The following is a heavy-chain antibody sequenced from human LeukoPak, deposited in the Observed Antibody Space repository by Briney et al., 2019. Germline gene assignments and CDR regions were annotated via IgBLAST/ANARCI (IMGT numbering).Heavy chain of an antibody. V-gene: IGHV3-33*08. Sequence: GSLTLSCAASGIILSSYWMSWVRQAPGKGLEWVAFIRYDGSNKYYADSVKGRFTISRDNAKNSLYLQMNSLRAEDTAVYYCARNGPFGGVIVHFTLDYWGQGTLVTVSS. D-gene: IGHD3-16*02. CDR3: ARNGPFGGVIVHFTLDY. CDR1: GIILSSYW. CDR2: IRYDGSNK. J-gene: IGHJ4*02.